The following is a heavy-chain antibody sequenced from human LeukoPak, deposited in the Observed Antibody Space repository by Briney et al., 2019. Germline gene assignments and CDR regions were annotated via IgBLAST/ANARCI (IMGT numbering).Heavy chain of an antibody. D-gene: IGHD2-2*01. Sequence: PGRSLTLSCAASGFTFSSYGMHWVRQAPGKGLEWVAAIWYVGSNKYYADSVKGRFTISRDKSKNTLYRQMNSLRAEDTAVYYCASAMIVVVPVASSDDAFDIWGQGTMVTVSS. J-gene: IGHJ3*02. CDR2: IWYVGSNK. CDR3: ASAMIVVVPVASSDDAFDI. CDR1: GFTFSSYG. V-gene: IGHV3-33*01.